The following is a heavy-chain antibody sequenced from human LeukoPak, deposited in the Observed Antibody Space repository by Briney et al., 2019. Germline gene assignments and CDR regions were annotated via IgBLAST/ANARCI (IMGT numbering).Heavy chain of an antibody. J-gene: IGHJ4*02. CDR3: ARGRLGKLRWYPTFDY. CDR1: GGSFSGYY. CDR2: INHSGST. Sequence: SETLSLTCAVYGGSFSGYYWSWIRQPPGKGLEWIGEINHSGSTNYNPSLKSRVTISVDTSKNQFSLKLSSVTAADTAVYYCARGRLGKLRWYPTFDYWGQGTLVTVSS. D-gene: IGHD4-23*01. V-gene: IGHV4-34*01.